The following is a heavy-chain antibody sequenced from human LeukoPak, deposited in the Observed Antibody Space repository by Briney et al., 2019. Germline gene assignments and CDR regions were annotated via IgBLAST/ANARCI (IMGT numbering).Heavy chain of an antibody. D-gene: IGHD3-9*01. Sequence: GGSLKISCKGSGYSFTSYWIGWVRQMPGKGLEWMGIIYPGDSDTRYSPSFQGQVTISADKSISPAYLQWSSLKASDTAMYYCARSLRYFDWLLPDGDAFDIWGQGTMVTVSS. CDR1: GYSFTSYW. V-gene: IGHV5-51*01. CDR3: ARSLRYFDWLLPDGDAFDI. CDR2: IYPGDSDT. J-gene: IGHJ3*02.